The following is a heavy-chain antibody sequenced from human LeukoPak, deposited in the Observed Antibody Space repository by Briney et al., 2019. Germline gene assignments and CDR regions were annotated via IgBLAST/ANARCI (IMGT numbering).Heavy chain of an antibody. V-gene: IGHV3-21*06. CDR2: ISSSSSFI. CDR3: AKNRKSSSSDFDY. J-gene: IGHJ4*02. CDR1: GFTFSIYS. D-gene: IGHD6-6*01. Sequence: GGSLRLSCAASGFTFSIYSLNWVRQAPGKGLEWVASISSSSSFISYADSVKGRFTISRDNAKNSLYLQMNSLRAEDTAVYYCAKNRKSSSSDFDYWGQGTLVTVSS.